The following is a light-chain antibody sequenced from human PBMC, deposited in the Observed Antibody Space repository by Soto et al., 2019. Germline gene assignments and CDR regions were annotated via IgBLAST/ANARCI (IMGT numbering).Light chain of an antibody. CDR1: QNVLKRANNKNY. J-gene: IGKJ4*01. CDR3: QQYFTTPLT. V-gene: IGKV4-1*01. CDR2: WAS. Sequence: DIVMTQSPDSLAVSLGERATINCKSSQNVLKRANNKNYIAWYQQKPGQTPKLHIYWASTRESGVPDRFSGRGSGKDFPLTISSLQAGDVAVYFCQQYFTTPLTFGGGTKVEIK.